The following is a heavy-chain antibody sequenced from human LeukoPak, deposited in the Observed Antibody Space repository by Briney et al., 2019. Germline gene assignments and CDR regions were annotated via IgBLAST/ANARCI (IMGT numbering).Heavy chain of an antibody. D-gene: IGHD5-12*01. CDR1: GFTFSSYT. V-gene: IGHV3-48*01. CDR3: ARGPSGYHNT. Sequence: GGSLRFSCAASGFTFSSYTMNWVRKAPGKGLEWVSYISSGNSNIYYADSVKGRSTISRDNAKNSLYLQMNSLRAEDTAVYYCARGPSGYHNTGGQGTLVTVSS. J-gene: IGHJ4*02. CDR2: ISSGNSNI.